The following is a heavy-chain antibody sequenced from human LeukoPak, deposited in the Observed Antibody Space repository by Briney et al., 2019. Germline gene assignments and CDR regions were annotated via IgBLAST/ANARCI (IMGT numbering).Heavy chain of an antibody. J-gene: IGHJ4*02. D-gene: IGHD2-15*01. CDR3: LGYCSGGNCYSGGY. CDR2: ISGSGGST. Sequence: GGSLRLSRAASGFTFSSYAMSWVRQAPGKGLEWVSAISGSGGSTYYADSVKGRFTISRGNSKNTQSLQMNSLRAEDTAVYYCLGYCSGGNCYSGGYWGQGTLVTVSS. CDR1: GFTFSSYA. V-gene: IGHV3-23*01.